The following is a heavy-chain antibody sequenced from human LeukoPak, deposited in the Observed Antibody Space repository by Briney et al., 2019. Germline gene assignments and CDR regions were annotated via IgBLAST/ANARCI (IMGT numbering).Heavy chain of an antibody. Sequence: GASVKVSCKASGGTFSSYAISWVRQAPGQGLEWMGWINPDSGGTNYAQKFQGRVTMTRDTSISTAYMELSRLRFDDTAVYYCARDGNFDYWGQGTLVTVSS. CDR3: ARDGNFDY. V-gene: IGHV1-2*02. CDR2: INPDSGGT. D-gene: IGHD1-1*01. J-gene: IGHJ4*02. CDR1: GGTFSSYA.